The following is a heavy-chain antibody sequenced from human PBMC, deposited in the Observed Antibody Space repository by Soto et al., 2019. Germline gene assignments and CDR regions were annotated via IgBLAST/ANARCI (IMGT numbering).Heavy chain of an antibody. Sequence: VWSLRLSCAASGFTFSSYWMSWVRQAPGKGLGWVARINQDGSEKYYVDSVKGRFTISXXXXXXSXYXQXXSLRAXDTAVYYCARDYHGGSYYDYWGQGTLVTVSS. CDR2: INQDGSEK. CDR1: GFTFSSYW. D-gene: IGHD1-26*01. CDR3: ARDYHGGSYYDY. J-gene: IGHJ4*02. V-gene: IGHV3-7*03.